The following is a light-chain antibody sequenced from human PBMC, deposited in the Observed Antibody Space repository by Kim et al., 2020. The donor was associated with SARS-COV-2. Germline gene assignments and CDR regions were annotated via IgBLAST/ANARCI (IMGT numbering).Light chain of an antibody. V-gene: IGLV2-14*02. CDR1: SSDP. Sequence: QSALTQPASVSGSPGQSITISCTGTSSDPVSWYQQHPGKAPKLMIYDVSRRPSGVSNRLSGSKSGNTASLTIAGLQAEDETDYYCSSYTTSGTLVFG. CDR2: DVS. J-gene: IGLJ2*01. CDR3: SSYTTSGTLV.